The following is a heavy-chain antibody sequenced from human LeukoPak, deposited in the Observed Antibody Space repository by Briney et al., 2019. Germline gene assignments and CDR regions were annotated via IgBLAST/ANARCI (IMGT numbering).Heavy chain of an antibody. Sequence: SETLSLTCAVYGGSFSGYYWSWIRQPPGKGLEWIGEINHSGSTNYNPSLKSRVTMSVDTSKNQFSLKLSSATAADTAVYYCASYNGGYFVYWGQGTLVTVSS. D-gene: IGHD2-8*01. J-gene: IGHJ4*02. CDR1: GGSFSGYY. CDR2: INHSGST. CDR3: ASYNGGYFVY. V-gene: IGHV4-34*01.